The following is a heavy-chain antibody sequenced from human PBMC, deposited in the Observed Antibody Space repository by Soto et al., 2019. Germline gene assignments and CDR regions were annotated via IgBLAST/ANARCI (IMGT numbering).Heavy chain of an antibody. CDR2: INPSGGST. CDR1: GYTFTSFY. D-gene: IGHD4-17*01. J-gene: IGHJ4*02. CDR3: TRDLQSDYDY. Sequence: QVQLLQSGAEVKKPGASVKVSCKASGYTFTSFYMHWVRQAPGQGLEWMGIINPSGGSTNYAQKFXGXVTMTRDTSTSTVYMELSSLRSEDTAVYYCTRDLQSDYDYWGQGTLVTVSS. V-gene: IGHV1-46*03.